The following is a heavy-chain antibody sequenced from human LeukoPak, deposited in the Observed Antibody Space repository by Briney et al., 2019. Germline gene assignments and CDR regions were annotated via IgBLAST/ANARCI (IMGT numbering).Heavy chain of an antibody. CDR2: IYYSGST. J-gene: IGHJ3*02. Sequence: SETLSLTCSVSGGSVSSADHYWSWIRQPPGKGLEWIGYIYYSGSTNYNPSLKSRVTISVDTSKNQFSLKLSSMTAADTAVYYCARVEWFGELSPFDIWGQGTMVTVSS. V-gene: IGHV4-61*08. CDR1: GGSVSSADHY. D-gene: IGHD3-10*01. CDR3: ARVEWFGELSPFDI.